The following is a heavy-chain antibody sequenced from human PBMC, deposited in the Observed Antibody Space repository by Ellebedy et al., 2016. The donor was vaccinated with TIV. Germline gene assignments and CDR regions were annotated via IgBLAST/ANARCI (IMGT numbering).Heavy chain of an antibody. CDR3: ARDNHYYVQYFQH. CDR2: IIAIFGTT. V-gene: IGHV1-69*13. CDR1: GGIFRSFA. D-gene: IGHD3-10*02. J-gene: IGHJ1*01. Sequence: SVKVSCKASGGIFRSFAISWVRQAPGQGLEWMGGIIAIFGTTKYAQKFQGRLTITADESTSTAYMELSSLRSDDTAVYYCARDNHYYVQYFQHWGQGTLVTVSS.